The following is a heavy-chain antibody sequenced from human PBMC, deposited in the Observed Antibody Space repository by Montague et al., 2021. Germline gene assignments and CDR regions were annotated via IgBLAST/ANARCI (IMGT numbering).Heavy chain of an antibody. CDR2: N. D-gene: IGHD6-19*01. Sequence: NDYAPSVRGRLTVNPDASKNEFSLELNYVTSEDTAVYYCVRYSGWFYFDFWGQGTLVTVS. J-gene: IGHJ4*02. V-gene: IGHV6-1*01. CDR3: VRYSGWFYFDF.